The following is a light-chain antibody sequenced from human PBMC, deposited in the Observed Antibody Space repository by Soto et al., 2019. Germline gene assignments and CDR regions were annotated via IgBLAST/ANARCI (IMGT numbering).Light chain of an antibody. CDR1: QGVSRK. J-gene: IGKJ1*01. Sequence: DIVMTQSPATLSVAPGERVTFSCRASQGVSRKLAWYQHKPGQAPRLLISSLESGVPSRFSGSGSGTEFTLTISSLQPDDFATYYCQQYNTMRTFGQGTKVDIK. CDR3: QQYNTMRT. V-gene: IGKV1-5*01.